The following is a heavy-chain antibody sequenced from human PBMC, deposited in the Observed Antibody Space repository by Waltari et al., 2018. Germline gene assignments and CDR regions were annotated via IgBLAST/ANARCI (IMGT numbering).Heavy chain of an antibody. CDR2: ISGDSRFI. J-gene: IGHJ4*02. V-gene: IGHV3-21*01. Sequence: EVQLVESGGGLVKPGGSLRLSCEACGFTFSGYSMNWVRQAPGKGLEWVSSISGDSRFIYYADSVNGRFTISSDDAKNSLYLQMNSLRVEDTAVYYCARDRRGYFDYWGPGTLVSVSS. CDR3: ARDRRGYFDY. D-gene: IGHD3-16*01. CDR1: GFTFSGYS.